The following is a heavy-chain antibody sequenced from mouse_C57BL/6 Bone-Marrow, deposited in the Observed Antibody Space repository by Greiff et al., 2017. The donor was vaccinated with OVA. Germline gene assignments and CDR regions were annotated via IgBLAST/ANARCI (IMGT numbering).Heavy chain of an antibody. CDR1: GYTFTSYW. CDR2: IDPSDSYT. D-gene: IGHD2-1*01. CDR3: AREGNYLYYYAMDY. J-gene: IGHJ4*01. V-gene: IGHV1-69*01. Sequence: QVQLQQSGAELVMPGASVKLSCKASGYTFTSYWMHWVKQRPGQGLEWIGEIDPSDSYTNYNQKFKGKSTLTVDKSSSTAYMQLSSLTSEDSAVYYCAREGNYLYYYAMDYWGQGTSVTVSS.